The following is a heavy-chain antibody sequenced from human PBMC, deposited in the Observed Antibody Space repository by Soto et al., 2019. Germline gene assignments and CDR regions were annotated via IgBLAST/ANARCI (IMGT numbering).Heavy chain of an antibody. J-gene: IGHJ5*02. CDR3: ARERPYSPGNWFDP. CDR1: GGSISSGGYY. V-gene: IGHV4-31*03. D-gene: IGHD3-16*01. CDR2: IYYSGST. Sequence: SETLSLTCTVSGGSISSGGYYWSWIRQHPGKGLEWIGYIYYSGSTYYNPSLKSRVTISVDTSKNQFSLKLSSVTAADTAVYYCARERPYSPGNWFDPWGQGTLVTVSS.